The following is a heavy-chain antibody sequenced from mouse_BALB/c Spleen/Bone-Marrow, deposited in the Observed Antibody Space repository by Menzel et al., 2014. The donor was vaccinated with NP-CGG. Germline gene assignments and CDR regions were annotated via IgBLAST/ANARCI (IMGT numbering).Heavy chain of an antibody. CDR3: ARGWYSMDD. CDR1: GYTFSNYL. V-gene: IGHV1-9*01. J-gene: IGHJ4*01. Sequence: LVESGAEQMQPGASVKISCKATGYTFSNYLIEWVKQRPGHGLEWIGEILPGNTNANYNEKFKGRATFTADTSSNTAYMQLSSLTSEDSAVYYCARGWYSMDDWGQGTSVTVSS. CDR2: ILPGNTNA.